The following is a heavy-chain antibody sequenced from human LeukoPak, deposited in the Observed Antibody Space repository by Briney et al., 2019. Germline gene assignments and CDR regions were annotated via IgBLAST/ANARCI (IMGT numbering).Heavy chain of an antibody. J-gene: IGHJ4*02. D-gene: IGHD2-8*01. CDR1: GYSFSDYY. Sequence: GASVKVSCKTSGYSFSDYYLHWVRQAPGQGFEWMGWIYPDNGGTNYALQFQGRVTMTRDTSVSTAYMELSRLRSDDMGIYYCVRESRGILNYFDNWGQGTLVTVSS. CDR2: IYPDNGGT. V-gene: IGHV1-2*02. CDR3: VRESRGILNYFDN.